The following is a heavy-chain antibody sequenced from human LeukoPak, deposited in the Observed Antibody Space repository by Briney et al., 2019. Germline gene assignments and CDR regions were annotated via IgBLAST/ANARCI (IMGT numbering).Heavy chain of an antibody. Sequence: ASVKVSCTASGYTFTSYYMHWVRQAPGQGLGWMGIINPSGCSTSYAQKFQGRVTMTRDTSTSTVYMELSSLRSEDTAVYYCASPVQLERRGAFDIWGQGTMVTVSS. V-gene: IGHV1-46*01. D-gene: IGHD1-1*01. CDR2: INPSGCST. J-gene: IGHJ3*02. CDR1: GYTFTSYY. CDR3: ASPVQLERRGAFDI.